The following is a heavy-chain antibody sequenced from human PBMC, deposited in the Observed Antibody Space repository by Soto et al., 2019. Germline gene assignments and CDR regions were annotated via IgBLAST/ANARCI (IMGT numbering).Heavy chain of an antibody. V-gene: IGHV6-1*01. Sequence: QVQLQQSGPGLVTPSQTLSLTCAIFGDSVSGHSVAWNWIRQSPSRGLEWVGRTYYRSKWFNEYAASVXSXXXVXXDTAKNQVTLQLNSVTPEDTAVYYCARGQNYAFDYWGQGTLVTVSS. CDR1: GDSVSGHSVA. J-gene: IGHJ4*02. D-gene: IGHD3-16*01. CDR3: ARGQNYAFDY. CDR2: TYYRSKWFN.